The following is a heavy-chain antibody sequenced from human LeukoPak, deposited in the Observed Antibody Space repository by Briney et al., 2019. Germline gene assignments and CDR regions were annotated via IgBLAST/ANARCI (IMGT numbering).Heavy chain of an antibody. V-gene: IGHV3-48*03. CDR1: GXTFSNYD. Sequence: PGGSLRLSCAASGXTFSNYDMNWVRQAPGKGLEWVSYISTGGNTIYYEDSVKGRFTISRDNAKNSLFLKMTTLRAEDTAVYYCARAPRDYGAIPRGDYWGQGTLVTVSS. D-gene: IGHD4-17*01. CDR3: ARAPRDYGAIPRGDY. J-gene: IGHJ4*02. CDR2: ISTGGNTI.